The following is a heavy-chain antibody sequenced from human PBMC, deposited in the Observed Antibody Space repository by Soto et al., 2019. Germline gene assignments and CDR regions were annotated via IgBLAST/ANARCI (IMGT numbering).Heavy chain of an antibody. Sequence: EVQLVESGGGLVQPGGFLRPSCAASGFTFSSSWMIWVRQAPGKGLEWVANIKQDGSEKYYVDSVKGRFTISRDNAKNSLYLQMNSLRAEDTAVYYCATLTGDSRDYWGQGTLVTVSS. CDR1: GFTFSSSW. J-gene: IGHJ4*02. CDR3: ATLTGDSRDY. CDR2: IKQDGSEK. D-gene: IGHD7-27*01. V-gene: IGHV3-7*05.